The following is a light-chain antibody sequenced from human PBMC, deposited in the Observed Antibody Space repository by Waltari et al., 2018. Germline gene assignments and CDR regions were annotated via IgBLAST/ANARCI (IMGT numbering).Light chain of an antibody. CDR3: QQYNSYSKT. Sequence: IQMTQSPSTLSASVGDRVTTTCRASQSISTWLAWYQQKPGKAPKLLIYKASSLESGVPSRFSGSGSGTEFTLTISSLQPDDFATYYCQQYNSYSKTFGQGTKVEIK. CDR2: KAS. CDR1: QSISTW. V-gene: IGKV1-5*03. J-gene: IGKJ1*01.